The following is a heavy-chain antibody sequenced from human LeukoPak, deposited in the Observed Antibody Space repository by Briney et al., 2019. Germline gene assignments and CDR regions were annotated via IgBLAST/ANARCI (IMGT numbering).Heavy chain of an antibody. V-gene: IGHV4-59*01. J-gene: IGHJ4*02. Sequence: SETLSLTCTVSGSSIRNYYWSWIRQPPGKGLEWIGYIYYSGSANHNPSLKSRVTISVDTSKNQFSLKLSSVTAADTAVYYCARVTATTGIRYFDYWGQGTLVTVSS. D-gene: IGHD6-13*01. CDR2: IYYSGSA. CDR1: GSSIRNYY. CDR3: ARVTATTGIRYFDY.